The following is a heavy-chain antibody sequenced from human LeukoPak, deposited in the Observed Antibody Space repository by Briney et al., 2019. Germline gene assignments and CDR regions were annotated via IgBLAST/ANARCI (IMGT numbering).Heavy chain of an antibody. Sequence: ASVKVSCEASGYTFISYGISWVRQAPGQGLEWMGWISTYSGNTNYVEKLQGRVTMTADTSTRTAYMELRSLRSDDTAVYYCARVGGLLGAFDIWGQGTMVTVSS. CDR3: ARVGGLLGAFDI. CDR1: GYTFISYG. CDR2: ISTYSGNT. V-gene: IGHV1-18*01. J-gene: IGHJ3*02. D-gene: IGHD1-26*01.